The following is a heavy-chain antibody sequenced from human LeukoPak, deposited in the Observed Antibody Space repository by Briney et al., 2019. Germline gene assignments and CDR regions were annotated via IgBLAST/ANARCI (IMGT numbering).Heavy chain of an antibody. Sequence: GGSLRLSCAASGFTVSSNYMSWVRQAPGKGLEWVSVIYSGGSTYYGDSVKGRFTISRDNSKNTLYLQMNSLRAEDTAVYYCVRDTTYYHDSSGYYYLGYFDYWGQGTLVTVSS. CDR3: VRDTTYYHDSSGYYYLGYFDY. V-gene: IGHV3-66*01. CDR2: IYSGGST. CDR1: GFTVSSNY. J-gene: IGHJ4*02. D-gene: IGHD3-22*01.